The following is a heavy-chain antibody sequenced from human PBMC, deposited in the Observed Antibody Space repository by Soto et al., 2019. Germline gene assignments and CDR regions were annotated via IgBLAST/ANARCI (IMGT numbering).Heavy chain of an antibody. D-gene: IGHD3-3*01. CDR2: ISFSSSHL. Sequence: GGSLRLSCVASGFTFSSYSMNWVRQAPGKGLEWVSSISFSSSHLYYADSVKGRFTISRDNAKNSLYLQISSLRAEDTAVYFCARDRVPFSADDFARANYYYGMDVWVQGTTVTVSS. J-gene: IGHJ6*02. CDR1: GFTFSSYS. CDR3: ARDRVPFSADDFARANYYYGMDV. V-gene: IGHV3-21*01.